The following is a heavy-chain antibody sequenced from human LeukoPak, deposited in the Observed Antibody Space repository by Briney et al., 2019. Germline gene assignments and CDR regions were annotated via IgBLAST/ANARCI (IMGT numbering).Heavy chain of an antibody. Sequence: VASVKVSCKASGYTFTGYHMHWVRQANGQGLEWMGWMNPNAGDTDYAQQFQGRVTMTRTTSTSTAYMELSSLRSEDTAVYYCARGVRIPHKDRFGVVIIKGLYYFDYWGQGTLVTVSS. CDR3: ARGVRIPHKDRFGVVIIKGLYYFDY. CDR1: GYTFTGYH. CDR2: MNPNAGDT. J-gene: IGHJ4*02. V-gene: IGHV1-8*02. D-gene: IGHD3-3*01.